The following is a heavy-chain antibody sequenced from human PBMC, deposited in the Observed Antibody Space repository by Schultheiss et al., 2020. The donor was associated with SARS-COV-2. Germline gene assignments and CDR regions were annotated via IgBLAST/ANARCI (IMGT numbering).Heavy chain of an antibody. Sequence: GGSLRLSCAASGFTFSSYAISWVRQAPGKGLEWVAVISYDGSNKYYADSVKGRFTISRDNSKSTLYLQMNSLGPEDTAVYYCGKEQNWHVDHWGQGTLVTVSS. CDR2: ISYDGSNK. CDR3: GKEQNWHVDH. J-gene: IGHJ4*02. V-gene: IGHV3-30*18. D-gene: IGHD1-1*01. CDR1: GFTFSSYA.